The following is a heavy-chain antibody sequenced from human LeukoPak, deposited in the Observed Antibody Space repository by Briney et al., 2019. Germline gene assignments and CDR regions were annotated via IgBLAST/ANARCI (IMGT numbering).Heavy chain of an antibody. CDR2: IYYSGST. D-gene: IGHD3-9*01. V-gene: IGHV4-30-4*01. J-gene: IGHJ3*02. CDR3: ARVSGVRYFDWLPDFDI. Sequence: SQTLSLTCTVSGGSISRGDYYWSWIRQPPGKGLEWIGYIYYSGSTYYNPSLKSRVTISADTSKNQFSLKLSSVTAADTAVYYCARVSGVRYFDWLPDFDIWGQGTMVTVSS. CDR1: GGSISRGDYY.